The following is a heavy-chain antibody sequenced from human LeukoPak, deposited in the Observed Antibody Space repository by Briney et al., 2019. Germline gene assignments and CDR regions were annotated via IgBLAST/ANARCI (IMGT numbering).Heavy chain of an antibody. CDR3: ARETSSGYYFDY. V-gene: IGHV1-69*04. Sequence: SVKVSCKASGGTFSSYAISWVRQAPGQGLEWMGRIIPILGIANYAQELQGRVTITADKSTSTAYMELSSLRSEDTAVYYCARETSSGYYFDYWGQGTLVTVSS. D-gene: IGHD3-22*01. CDR2: IIPILGIA. CDR1: GGTFSSYA. J-gene: IGHJ4*02.